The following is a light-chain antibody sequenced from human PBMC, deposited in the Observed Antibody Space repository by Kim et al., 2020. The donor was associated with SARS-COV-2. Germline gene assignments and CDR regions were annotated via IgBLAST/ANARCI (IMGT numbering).Light chain of an antibody. CDR2: AAS. CDR3: LQHKSYPLT. J-gene: IGKJ4*01. Sequence: ATVGDRVTITCRASQGISSYLAWFQQKPGKVPKSLIYAASNLQSGVPSRFSGSGSGTEFTLTISSLQPEDFATYYCLQHKSYPLTFGGGTKVEIK. CDR1: QGISSY. V-gene: IGKV1-17*03.